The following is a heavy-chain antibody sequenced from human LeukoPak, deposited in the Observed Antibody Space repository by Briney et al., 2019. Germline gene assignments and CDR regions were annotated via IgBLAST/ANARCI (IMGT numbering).Heavy chain of an antibody. CDR1: GYTFTSYG. CDR3: ARAGYSSSWSQAEYFQH. Sequence: ASVKVSCKASGYTFTSYGISWVRQAPGQGLEWMGWISAYNGNTNYAQKLQGRVTMTTDTSTSTAYMELSSLRSEDTAVYYCARAGYSSSWSQAEYFQHWGQGTLVTVSS. J-gene: IGHJ1*01. D-gene: IGHD6-13*01. CDR2: ISAYNGNT. V-gene: IGHV1-18*01.